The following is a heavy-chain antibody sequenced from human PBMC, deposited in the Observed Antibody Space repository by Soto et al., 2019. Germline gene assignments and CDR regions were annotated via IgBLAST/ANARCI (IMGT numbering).Heavy chain of an antibody. V-gene: IGHV2-5*02. J-gene: IGHJ6*02. D-gene: IGHD2-21*01. CDR1: GFSLSTTGVG. Sequence: QITLKASGPTLVKPTQTLTLTCTFSGFSLSTTGVGVGWIRQPPGKALEWLALIYWDDDKRYNPSLKSRLTITKDTSKNQVVLTMTNMDPVDTATYYCVQSRCGGDCLQSYSSHSYYGLDVWGQGTTVTVSS. CDR3: VQSRCGGDCLQSYSSHSYYGLDV. CDR2: IYWDDDK.